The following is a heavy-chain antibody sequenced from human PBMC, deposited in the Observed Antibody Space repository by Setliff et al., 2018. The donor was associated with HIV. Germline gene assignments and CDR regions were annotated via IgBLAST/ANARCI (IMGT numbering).Heavy chain of an antibody. CDR3: ARGVARQVVIDRWFDP. J-gene: IGHJ5*02. V-gene: IGHV4-59*12. CDR1: GGSITGYY. D-gene: IGHD2-21*01. Sequence: SETLSLTCTVSGGSITGYYWSWIRQPPGKGLEWIGWIYYSGNTRYNPSLKSRVTISVDASKNLVSLNLNSVTAADTAIYYCARGVARQVVIDRWFDPWGQGTPVTVSS. CDR2: IYYSGNT.